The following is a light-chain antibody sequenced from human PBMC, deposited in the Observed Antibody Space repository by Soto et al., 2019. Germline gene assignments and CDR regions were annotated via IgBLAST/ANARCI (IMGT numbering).Light chain of an antibody. Sequence: QSVLTQPASVSGSPGQSVTISCTGTSSDFGSYKFVSWYQHHPGKVPKVIIYETSKRPSGVSDRFSGSKSGKTASLTISGLQAEDEADYYCFSFKRTNTHVFGSGTKVTVL. J-gene: IGLJ1*01. CDR1: SSDFGSYKF. V-gene: IGLV2-23*01. CDR3: FSFKRTNTHV. CDR2: ETS.